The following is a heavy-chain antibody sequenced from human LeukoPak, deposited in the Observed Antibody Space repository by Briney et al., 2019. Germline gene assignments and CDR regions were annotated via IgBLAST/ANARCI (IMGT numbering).Heavy chain of an antibody. CDR1: GFTFDDYA. Sequence: GGSLRLSCAASGFTFDDYAMHWVRQAPGKGLEWVSGISWNSGSIGYADSVKGRFTISRDNAKNSLYLQMNSLRAEDTALYYCAKGAVVTNYYYYYMDVWGKGTTVTVSS. J-gene: IGHJ6*03. CDR2: ISWNSGSI. D-gene: IGHD4-23*01. CDR3: AKGAVVTNYYYYYMDV. V-gene: IGHV3-9*01.